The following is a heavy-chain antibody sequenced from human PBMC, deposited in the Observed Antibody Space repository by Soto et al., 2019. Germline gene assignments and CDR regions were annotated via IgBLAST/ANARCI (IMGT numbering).Heavy chain of an antibody. Sequence: GASVKVSCKASGYTFTSYDINWVRQATGQGLEWMGWMNPNSGNTGYAQKFQGRVTMTRNTSISTAYMELSSLRSEDTAVYYCARDGTIAAAGTGVRDYGMDVWGQGTTVTVSS. CDR1: GYTFTSYD. V-gene: IGHV1-8*01. D-gene: IGHD6-13*01. J-gene: IGHJ6*02. CDR3: ARDGTIAAAGTGVRDYGMDV. CDR2: MNPNSGNT.